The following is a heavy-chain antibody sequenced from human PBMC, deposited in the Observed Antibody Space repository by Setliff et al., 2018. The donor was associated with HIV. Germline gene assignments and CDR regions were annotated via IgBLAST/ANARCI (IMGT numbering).Heavy chain of an antibody. V-gene: IGHV4-59*11. Sequence: KSSETLSLTCTVSGGSISSHYWSWIRQPPGKGLEWIGYIYDSGSTNYNPSVKSRVTISVDTSKNQFSLKLSSVTAADTAVYYCARDFLSYYGSGSLYYYGMDVWGQGTTVTVSS. CDR1: GGSISSHY. CDR2: IYDSGST. D-gene: IGHD3-10*01. J-gene: IGHJ6*02. CDR3: ARDFLSYYGSGSLYYYGMDV.